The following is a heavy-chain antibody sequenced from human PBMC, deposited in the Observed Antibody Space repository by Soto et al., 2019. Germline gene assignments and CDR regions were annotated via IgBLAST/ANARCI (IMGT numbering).Heavy chain of an antibody. CDR1: GYSFTSYW. Sequence: EVQLVQSGAEVKKPGESLKISCKGSGYSFTSYWIGWVRQMPGKGLEWMGIISPGDSDTRYSPSFQGQVTISADKSISTAYLQWSSLKASDTAMYYCARRAYDSRGWGYYFDYWGQGTLVTVSS. V-gene: IGHV5-51*03. CDR2: ISPGDSDT. J-gene: IGHJ4*02. CDR3: ARRAYDSRGWGYYFDY. D-gene: IGHD3-22*01.